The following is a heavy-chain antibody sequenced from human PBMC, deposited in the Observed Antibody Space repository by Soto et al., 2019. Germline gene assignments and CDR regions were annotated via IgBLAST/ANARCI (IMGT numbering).Heavy chain of an antibody. J-gene: IGHJ4*02. CDR1: CGSISSGGYS. CDR3: ARLTSAGYYFDY. Sequence: TLSLTCAVSCGSISSGGYSWSWIRQPPGKGLEWIGYIYHSGSTYYNPSLKSRVTISVDRSKNQFSLKLSSVTAADTAVYYCARLTSAGYYFDYWGQGTLVPVSS. V-gene: IGHV4-30-2*01. D-gene: IGHD3-9*01. CDR2: IYHSGST.